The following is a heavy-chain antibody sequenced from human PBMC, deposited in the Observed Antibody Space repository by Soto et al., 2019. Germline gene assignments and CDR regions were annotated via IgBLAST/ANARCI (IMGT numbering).Heavy chain of an antibody. CDR3: ARLPIPYYYGSGSYYKVKWFDP. V-gene: IGHV4-4*02. D-gene: IGHD3-10*01. Sequence: PSETLSLTCAVSGGSISSSNWWSWVRQPPGKGLEWIGEIYLSGSTNYNPSLKSRVTISVDKSKNHFSLNLSSVTAADTAVFYCARLPIPYYYGSGSYYKVKWFDPWGQGTLVTVSS. CDR2: IYLSGST. J-gene: IGHJ5*02. CDR1: GGSISSSNW.